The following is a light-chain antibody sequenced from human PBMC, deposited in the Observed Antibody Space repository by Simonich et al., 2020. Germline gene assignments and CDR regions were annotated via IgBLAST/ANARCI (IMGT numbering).Light chain of an antibody. CDR2: WAC. Sequence: DIVMTQSPDSLAVSLGERATINCKSSQSFLYRSNNKNYLAWYQQKPGQPPKLLIYWACTRESGVPDRFSGSGSGTDFTLTISSLQAEDVAVYYCQQYYSTPYTFGQGTKLEIK. J-gene: IGKJ2*01. V-gene: IGKV4-1*01. CDR3: QQYYSTPYT. CDR1: QSFLYRSNNKNY.